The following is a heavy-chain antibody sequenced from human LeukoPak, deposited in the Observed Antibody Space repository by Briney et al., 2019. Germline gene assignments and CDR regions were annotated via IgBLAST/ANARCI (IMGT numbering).Heavy chain of an antibody. V-gene: IGHV4-59*11. Sequence: SETLSHTCAVYGGSFSGHYWSWIRQPPGKGLEWIGYIYYSGSTNYNPSLKSRVTISVDTPKNQFSLKLSSVTAADTAVYYCARGDYYYYYMDVWGKGTTVTVSS. CDR3: ARGDYYYYYMDV. CDR2: IYYSGST. J-gene: IGHJ6*03. CDR1: GGSFSGHY.